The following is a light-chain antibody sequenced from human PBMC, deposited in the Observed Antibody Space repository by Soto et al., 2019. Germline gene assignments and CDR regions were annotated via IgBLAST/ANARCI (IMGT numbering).Light chain of an antibody. V-gene: IGLV2-14*01. CDR1: SSDVGGYKY. CDR2: EVS. Sequence: QSALTQPASVSGSPGQSITIACTGTSSDVGGYKYVSWYQQLPGKAPKLMIYEVSNRPSGVSNRFSGSKSGNTASLTISGLQAEDEADYYCSSYASSSILVFGGGTKLNVL. CDR3: SSYASSSILV. J-gene: IGLJ2*01.